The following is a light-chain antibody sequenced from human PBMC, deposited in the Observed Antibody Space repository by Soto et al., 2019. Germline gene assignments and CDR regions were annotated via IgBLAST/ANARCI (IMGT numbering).Light chain of an antibody. V-gene: IGLV1-40*01. CDR1: SSNIGAGYD. Sequence: QSVLTQPPSVSGAPGQRVTISCTGSSSNIGAGYDVHWYQQLPGTAPKRLIYGNSNRPSGVPDRFSGSKSGTSASLAITWLQAEDEADYYYQSYDSSLSGSVFGGGTKVTVL. CDR2: GNS. CDR3: QSYDSSLSGSV. J-gene: IGLJ3*02.